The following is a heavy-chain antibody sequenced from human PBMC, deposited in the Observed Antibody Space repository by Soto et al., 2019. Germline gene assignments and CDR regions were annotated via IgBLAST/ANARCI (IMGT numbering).Heavy chain of an antibody. Sequence: GGSLRLSCAASGFTVSSNYMSWVRQAPGKGLEWVSVIYSGGSTYYADSVKGRFTISRDNSKNTLYLQMNSLRAEDTAVYYCARDTPAAGTDYWGQGTLVTVSS. J-gene: IGHJ4*02. CDR3: ARDTPAAGTDY. V-gene: IGHV3-66*01. CDR1: GFTVSSNY. CDR2: IYSGGST. D-gene: IGHD6-13*01.